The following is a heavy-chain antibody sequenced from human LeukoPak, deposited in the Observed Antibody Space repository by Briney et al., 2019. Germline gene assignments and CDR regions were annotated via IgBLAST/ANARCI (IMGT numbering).Heavy chain of an antibody. CDR3: ARGEVEGVGYYYMDV. CDR1: GGTFSSYA. D-gene: IGHD1-1*01. J-gene: IGHJ6*03. CDR2: IIPIFGTA. V-gene: IGHV1-69*05. Sequence: SVNVSCKASGGTFSSYAISWVRQAPGQGLEWMGGIIPIFGTANYAQKFQGRVTITTDESTSTAYMELSSLRSEDTAVYYCARGEVEGVGYYYMDVWGKGTTVTVSS.